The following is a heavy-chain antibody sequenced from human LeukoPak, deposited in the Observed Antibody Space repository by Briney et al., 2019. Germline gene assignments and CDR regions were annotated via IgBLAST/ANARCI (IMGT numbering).Heavy chain of an antibody. D-gene: IGHD3-3*01. Sequence: PGGSLRLSRAASGFTFSTYSVNWVRQAPGKGLEWVSYISFGSSTIYYADSVKGRFTISRDNAQNSLHLQMNSLRAEDTAVYYCRRVSRASGYYYVEFWGQGTLVTVSS. CDR2: ISFGSSTI. V-gene: IGHV3-48*04. CDR3: RRVSRASGYYYVEF. J-gene: IGHJ4*02. CDR1: GFTFSTYS.